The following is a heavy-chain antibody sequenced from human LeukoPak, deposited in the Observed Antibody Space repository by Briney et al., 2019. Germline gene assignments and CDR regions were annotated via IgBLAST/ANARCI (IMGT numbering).Heavy chain of an antibody. D-gene: IGHD2-2*01. CDR1: GFTFNDYA. J-gene: IGHJ5*02. Sequence: GRSLRLSCATSGFTFNDYAMHWVRQSPGKGLEWVSGINWNGDVIGYADSVRGRFTISRDNAKNSLYLQMNSLRAEDTAFYYCARDLRYGIAVESASTGNLWGQGTLVTVSS. CDR2: INWNGDVI. CDR3: ARDLRYGIAVESASTGNL. V-gene: IGHV3-9*01.